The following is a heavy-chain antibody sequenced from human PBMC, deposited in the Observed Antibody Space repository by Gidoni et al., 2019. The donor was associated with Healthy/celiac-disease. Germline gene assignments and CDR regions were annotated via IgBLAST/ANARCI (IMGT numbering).Heavy chain of an antibody. V-gene: IGHV3-7*01. J-gene: IGHJ6*03. D-gene: IGHD6-13*01. Sequence: EVQLVESGGGLVQPGGSLRLSWAASGFTFSSYWMSWVRQAPGKGLESVANIKPDVSEKYYVDPVKGRFTISRDNAKISLYLQMNSLRAEDTAVYYCARRYSSSWYDYYYYYYMDVWGKGTTVTVSS. CDR1: GFTFSSYW. CDR2: IKPDVSEK. CDR3: ARRYSSSWYDYYYYYYMDV.